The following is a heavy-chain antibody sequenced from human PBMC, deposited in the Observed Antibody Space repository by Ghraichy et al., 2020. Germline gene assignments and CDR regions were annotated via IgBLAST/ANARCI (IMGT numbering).Heavy chain of an antibody. V-gene: IGHV3-23*01. CDR3: AKTSSSWYYFDY. J-gene: IGHJ4*02. CDR2: ISGSGGST. D-gene: IGHD6-13*01. CDR1: GFTFSSHA. Sequence: GGSLRLSCAASGFTFSSHAMSWVRQAPGKGLEWVSAISGSGGSTYYADSVKGRFTISRDNSKNTLYLQMNSLRAEDTAVYYCAKTSSSWYYFDYWGQGTLVTVAS.